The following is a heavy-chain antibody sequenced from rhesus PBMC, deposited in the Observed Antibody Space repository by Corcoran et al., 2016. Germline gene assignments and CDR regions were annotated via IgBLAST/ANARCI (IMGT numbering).Heavy chain of an antibody. V-gene: IGHV3-116*02. CDR3: ARSYSYSYGLDS. D-gene: IGHD5-12*01. Sequence: EVRLVESGGGLVQPGGSLRLSCAASGFTFSDYDMSWVRQAPGKGPEGVGFIRKKANGGTAEYAASVKGRFTISRDDSKSIASLQMNSLKTEDTAVYYCARSYSYSYGLDSWGQGVVVTVSS. CDR2: IRKKANGGTA. CDR1: GFTFSDYD. J-gene: IGHJ6*01.